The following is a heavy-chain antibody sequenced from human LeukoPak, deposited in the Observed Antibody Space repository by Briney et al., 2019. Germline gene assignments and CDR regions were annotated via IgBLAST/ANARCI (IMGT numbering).Heavy chain of an antibody. V-gene: IGHV3-74*01. D-gene: IGHD2-2*02. CDR3: ASLYVGHYYYYYYMDV. CDR1: GFTFSSYW. Sequence: GGSLRLSCAASGFTFSSYWMHWVRQAPGKGLVWVSRINSDGSSTSYADSVKGRFTISRDNAKNTLYLQMNSLRAEDTAVYYCASLYVGHYYYYYYMDVWGKGTTVTVSS. CDR2: INSDGSST. J-gene: IGHJ6*03.